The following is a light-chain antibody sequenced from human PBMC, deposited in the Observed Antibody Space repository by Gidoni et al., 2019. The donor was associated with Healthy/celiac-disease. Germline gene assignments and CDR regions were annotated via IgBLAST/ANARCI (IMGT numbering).Light chain of an antibody. J-gene: IGKJ1*01. CDR2: GAS. Sequence: EIVLTQSPGTLSLSPGERATLSCRASQSVRSSYLAWYQQKPGQAPRLLISGASSRATGIPDRFSGSGSGTDFTLTISRLEPEDFAVYYCQQYGSSPRTFGQGTKVEIK. CDR1: QSVRSSY. V-gene: IGKV3-20*01. CDR3: QQYGSSPRT.